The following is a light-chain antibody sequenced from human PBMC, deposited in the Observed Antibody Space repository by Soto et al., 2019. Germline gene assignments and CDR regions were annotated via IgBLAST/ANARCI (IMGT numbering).Light chain of an antibody. CDR2: EVR. V-gene: IGLV2-14*01. CDR3: SSHSSSSTHV. Sequence: QSVLTQPASVSGSPGQSITISCTGTSSDVGGYNYVSWYQQHPGKAPKLMIFEVRNRPSGVSNRFSGSKSGNTASLTISGLQAEDEADYYSSSHSSSSTHVFGTGTKVTVL. J-gene: IGLJ1*01. CDR1: SSDVGGYNY.